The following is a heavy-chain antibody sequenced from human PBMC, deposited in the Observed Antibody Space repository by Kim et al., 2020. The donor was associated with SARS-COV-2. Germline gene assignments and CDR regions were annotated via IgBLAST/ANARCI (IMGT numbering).Heavy chain of an antibody. Sequence: GGSLRLSCAASGFAFRTYVMHWVRQAPGKGLEWVSLISNDGSNHQYTDYVKGRFTISRDNSKNMLYLEMSSLRSNDTAVYYCARPTLDGSGRYTWGQGSL. J-gene: IGHJ5*02. CDR3: ARPTLDGSGRYT. D-gene: IGHD3-10*01. V-gene: IGHV3-30*04. CDR2: ISNDGSNH. CDR1: GFAFRTYV.